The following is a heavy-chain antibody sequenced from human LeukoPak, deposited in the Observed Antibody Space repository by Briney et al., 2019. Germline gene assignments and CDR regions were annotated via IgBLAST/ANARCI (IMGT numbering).Heavy chain of an antibody. CDR1: GFTFSSYV. Sequence: PGGSLRLSCAASGFTFSSYVMSWGRQAPGKGLEWVSYISSSSSTIYYADSVKGRFTISRDNAKNSLYLQMNSLRAEDTAVYYCARDSVAGANDYWGQGTLVTVSS. D-gene: IGHD6-19*01. V-gene: IGHV3-48*01. J-gene: IGHJ4*02. CDR2: ISSSSSTI. CDR3: ARDSVAGANDY.